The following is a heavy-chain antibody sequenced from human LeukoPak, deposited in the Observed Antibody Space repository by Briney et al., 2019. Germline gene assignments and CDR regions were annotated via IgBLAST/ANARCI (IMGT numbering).Heavy chain of an antibody. J-gene: IGHJ4*02. V-gene: IGHV4-39*07. CDR1: GGSISSSSYY. CDR2: IYYSGTA. CDR3: ARGRDYGDYLDY. Sequence: SETLSLTCTVSGGSISSSSYYWGWIRQPPGKGLEWIGSIYYSGTADYNPSLKSRVTISVDTSKNQFSLKLSSVTAADTAVYYCARGRDYGDYLDYWGQGTLVTVSS. D-gene: IGHD4-17*01.